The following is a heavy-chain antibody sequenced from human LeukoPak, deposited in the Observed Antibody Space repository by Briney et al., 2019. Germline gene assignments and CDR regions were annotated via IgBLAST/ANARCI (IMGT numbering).Heavy chain of an antibody. D-gene: IGHD6-13*01. Sequence: GGSLRLSCAASGFTFDASAMHWVRQAPGKGLEWVSSISWNSGNIGYADSVKGRFTISRDNAKNSLYLQMNSLRAEDTALHYCAKDWGGYSNTYNPFHYWGQGTLVTVSS. J-gene: IGHJ4*02. CDR1: GFTFDASA. CDR3: AKDWGGYSNTYNPFHY. CDR2: ISWNSGNI. V-gene: IGHV3-9*01.